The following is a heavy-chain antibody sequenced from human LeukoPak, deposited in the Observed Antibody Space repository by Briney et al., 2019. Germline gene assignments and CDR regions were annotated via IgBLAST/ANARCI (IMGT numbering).Heavy chain of an antibody. D-gene: IGHD2-21*01. J-gene: IGHJ6*03. V-gene: IGHV4-39*01. CDR1: GGSISISSYY. CDR2: MYFSGST. Sequence: SETLSLTCTVSGGSISISSYYWGWIRQPPGKGLEWIGSMYFSGSTYYNPSLKSRVTITVDTSKNQFSLKLTSVTAADTAVYYCARVVKYYYYYMDVWGKGTTVTVSS. CDR3: ARVVKYYYYYMDV.